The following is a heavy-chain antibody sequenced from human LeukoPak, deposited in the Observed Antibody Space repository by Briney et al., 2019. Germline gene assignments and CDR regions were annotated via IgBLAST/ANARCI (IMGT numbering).Heavy chain of an antibody. V-gene: IGHV3-30*04. CDR2: ISYDGSRK. CDR3: AKGGTVTAVGYFDY. D-gene: IGHD4-17*01. CDR1: GFTFRNFA. J-gene: IGHJ4*02. Sequence: GGSLRLSCAASGFTFRNFAMHWGRQAPGKGLEWVAVISYDGSRKDYADSAKGRFTISRDNSKNALYLQMNSLRAEDTAVYYCAKGGTVTAVGYFDYWGQGTLVTVSS.